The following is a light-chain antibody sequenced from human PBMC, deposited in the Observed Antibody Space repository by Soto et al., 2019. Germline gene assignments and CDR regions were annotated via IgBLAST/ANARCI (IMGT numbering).Light chain of an antibody. CDR3: QQYGSSSWT. CDR1: QSITSTY. J-gene: IGKJ1*01. V-gene: IGKV3-20*01. Sequence: EIVLTQSPGTLSLSPGERATLSCRASQSITSTYLAWYQQYPGQAPRLLIYGASNRATGIPDRFGGSGSGTDFTLTISRLEPEDFAVYYCQQYGSSSWTFGQGTKVEIK. CDR2: GAS.